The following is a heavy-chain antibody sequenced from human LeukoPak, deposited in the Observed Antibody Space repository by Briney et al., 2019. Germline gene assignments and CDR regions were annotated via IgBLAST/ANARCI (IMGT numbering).Heavy chain of an antibody. Sequence: KPSETLSLTCTVSGGSISSSSYYWGWIRQPPGKGLEWIGSIYYSGSTYYNPSLKGRVTISVDTSKNQFSLKLSSVTAADTAVYYCARRDCSSTSCYGAYPEEMGWGQGTLVTVSS. V-gene: IGHV4-39*07. CDR2: IYYSGST. J-gene: IGHJ4*02. CDR3: ARRDCSSTSCYGAYPEEMG. CDR1: GGSISSSSYY. D-gene: IGHD2-2*01.